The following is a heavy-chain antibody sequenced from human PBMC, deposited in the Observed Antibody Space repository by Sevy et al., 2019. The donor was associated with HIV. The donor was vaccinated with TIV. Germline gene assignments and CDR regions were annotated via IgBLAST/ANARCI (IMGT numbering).Heavy chain of an antibody. J-gene: IGHJ3*02. CDR3: ARLDYGDSDDFDI. V-gene: IGHV5-51*01. CDR2: IFPADSNT. D-gene: IGHD4-17*01. CDR1: GYSFITYW. Sequence: GESLKISCKGSGYSFITYWIGWVRQMPGKGLEGMGLIFPADSNTRYSPSFQGQVTISADKSISTAYLQWSSLKASDTAMYSCARLDYGDSDDFDIWGQGTMVTVSS.